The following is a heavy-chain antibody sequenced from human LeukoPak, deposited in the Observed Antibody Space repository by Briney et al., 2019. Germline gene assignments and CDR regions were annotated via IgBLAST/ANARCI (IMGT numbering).Heavy chain of an antibody. CDR3: AIGRRSNWFDP. Sequence: PSETLSLTCTVSGGSISSYYWSWIRQPAGKGLEWIGRIYTSGSTNYNPSLKSRVTMSVDTSKNQFSLKLSSVTAADTAAYYCAIGRRSNWFDPWGQGTLVTVSS. V-gene: IGHV4-4*07. J-gene: IGHJ5*02. CDR1: GGSISSYY. CDR2: IYTSGST.